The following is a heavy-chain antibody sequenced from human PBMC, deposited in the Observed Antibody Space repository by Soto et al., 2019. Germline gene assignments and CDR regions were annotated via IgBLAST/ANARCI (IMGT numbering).Heavy chain of an antibody. Sequence: GGSLRLSCAASGFTFSSYVMHWVRQAPGKGLEWVAVISYDGSNKYYADSVKGRFTISRENSKHTLYLQMNSLRPEDTAVYYCAKDLEGYCTTTSCYTYFGLDVWGQGTTVTVSS. D-gene: IGHD2-2*01. CDR3: AKDLEGYCTTTSCYTYFGLDV. CDR2: ISYDGSNK. CDR1: GFTFSSYV. J-gene: IGHJ6*02. V-gene: IGHV3-30*18.